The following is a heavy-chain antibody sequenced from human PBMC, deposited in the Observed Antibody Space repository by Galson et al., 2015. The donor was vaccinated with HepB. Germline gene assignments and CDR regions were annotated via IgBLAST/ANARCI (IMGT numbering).Heavy chain of an antibody. Sequence: SVKVSCKASGYTFTAYYIHWVRQAPGQGLEWMGWINPSSGDTNSAQKFQGRVTMTRDTSITTAYMELSSLRSDDTAVYYCARAPYYYGSGGYYYFDSWGQGTLFTVSS. J-gene: IGHJ4*02. CDR3: ARAPYYYGSGGYYYFDS. V-gene: IGHV1-2*02. CDR1: GYTFTAYY. CDR2: INPSSGDT. D-gene: IGHD3-10*01.